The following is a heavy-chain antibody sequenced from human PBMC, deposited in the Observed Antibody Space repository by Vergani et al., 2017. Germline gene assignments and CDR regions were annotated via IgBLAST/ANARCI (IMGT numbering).Heavy chain of an antibody. CDR1: GYTFTGYY. CDR2: ISAYNGNT. J-gene: IGHJ1*01. D-gene: IGHD1-7*01. V-gene: IGHV1-18*04. Sequence: QVQLVQSGAEVKKPGASVKVSCKASGYTFTGYYMHWVRQAPGQGLEWMGWISAYNGNTNYAQKLQGRVTMTTDTSTSTAYMELRSLRSDDTAVYYWARHWTLLRWNYPEYFQHWGQGTLVTVSS. CDR3: ARHWTLLRWNYPEYFQH.